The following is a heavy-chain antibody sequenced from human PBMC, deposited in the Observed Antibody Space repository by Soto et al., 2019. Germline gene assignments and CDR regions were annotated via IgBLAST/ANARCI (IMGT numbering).Heavy chain of an antibody. Sequence: EVQLVESGGGLVQPGGSLRLSCAASGFTFSSYEMNWVRQAPGKGLEWVSYISSSGSTIHYADSVKGRFTISRDNAKNSLYLQMNSLRAEDTAVYYCARDNDNAFDYWGQGTLVTVSS. CDR3: ARDNDNAFDY. V-gene: IGHV3-48*03. CDR1: GFTFSSYE. D-gene: IGHD3-9*01. CDR2: ISSSGSTI. J-gene: IGHJ4*02.